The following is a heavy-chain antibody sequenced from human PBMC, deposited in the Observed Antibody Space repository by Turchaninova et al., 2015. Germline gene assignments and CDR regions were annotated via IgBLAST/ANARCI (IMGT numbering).Heavy chain of an antibody. J-gene: IGHJ5*02. CDR1: GRTLAPGW. Sequence: VKAGVSLMHYCAASGRTLAPGWMTWDRQDPGKGLDGVGRIKSKGSGGTTDYAAPVGGRFTISRDDSQNTLYLQMNSLKIEDTAIYYCAHVRDPRSWSLGSWGQGTLVTVSS. CDR2: IKSKGSGGTT. CDR3: AHVRDPRSWSLGS. V-gene: IGHV3-15*01. D-gene: IGHD6-13*01.